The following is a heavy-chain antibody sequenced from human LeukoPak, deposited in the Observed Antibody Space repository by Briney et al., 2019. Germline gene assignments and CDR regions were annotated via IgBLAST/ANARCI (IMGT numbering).Heavy chain of an antibody. V-gene: IGHV1-46*01. CDR1: GYTFTSYY. CDR2: INPSGGST. J-gene: IGHJ4*02. CDR3: ARDGGLWFGEYYFDY. D-gene: IGHD3-10*01. Sequence: ASVKVSCKASGYTFTSYYMHWVRQAPGQGLEWMGIINPSGGSTSYAQKFQGRVTMTRDTSTSTVYMELSSLRSEDTAVYYCARDGGLWFGEYYFDYWGRGTLVTVSS.